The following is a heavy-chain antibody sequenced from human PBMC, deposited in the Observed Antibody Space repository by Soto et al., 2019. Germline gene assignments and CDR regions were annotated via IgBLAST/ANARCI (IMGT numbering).Heavy chain of an antibody. V-gene: IGHV1-46*03. CDR3: ARNTHYDILTGNAFDI. CDR2: INPSGGST. D-gene: IGHD3-9*01. Sequence: ASVKVACKASGYTFTSYYMDWVRQAPGQGLEWMGIINPSGGSTSYAQKFQGRVTMTRDTSTSTVYMELSSLRSEDTAVYYCARNTHYDILTGNAFDIWGQGTMVNVS. J-gene: IGHJ3*02. CDR1: GYTFTSYY.